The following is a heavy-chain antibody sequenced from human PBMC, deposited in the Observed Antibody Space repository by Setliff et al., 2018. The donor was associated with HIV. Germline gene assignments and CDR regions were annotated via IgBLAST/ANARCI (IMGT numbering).Heavy chain of an antibody. CDR1: GFIFNDAY. J-gene: IGHJ4*02. CDR3: TGGGFLEWLRPVF. D-gene: IGHD3-3*01. V-gene: IGHV3-15*01. CDR2: IKSKTDGGTT. Sequence: GESLKISCAASGFIFNDAYMNWVRQAPGKGLEWVGRIKSKTDGGTTDYAAPVKGRFTISRDDSKKTLFLHMNSLKTEDTAVYYCTGGGFLEWLRPVFWGQETQVTVSS.